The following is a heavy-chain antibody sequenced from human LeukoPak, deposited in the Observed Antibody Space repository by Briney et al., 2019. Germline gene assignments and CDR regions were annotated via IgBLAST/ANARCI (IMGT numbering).Heavy chain of an antibody. V-gene: IGHV4-59*12. CDR3: ARTPVVAAAGRGAFDY. Sequence: SETLSLTCTVSGGSISSYYWSWIRQPPGKGLEWIGYIYYSGSTNYNPSLKSRVTMSVDTSKNQFSLKLSSVTALDTAVYYCARTPVVAAAGRGAFDYWGQGTLVTVSS. CDR2: IYYSGST. J-gene: IGHJ4*02. CDR1: GGSISSYY. D-gene: IGHD6-13*01.